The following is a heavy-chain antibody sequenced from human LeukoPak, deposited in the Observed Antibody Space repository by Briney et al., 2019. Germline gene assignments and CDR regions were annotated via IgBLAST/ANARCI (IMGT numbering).Heavy chain of an antibody. Sequence: GESLKISCKGSGYSFTSYWIGWVRQMPGKGLEWMGIIYPGDSDTRYSPSFQGQVTISADKPISTAYLQWSSLKASDTAMYYCARRPGRYSSGNTWDYWGQGTLVTVSS. CDR1: GYSFTSYW. CDR2: IYPGDSDT. CDR3: ARRPGRYSSGNTWDY. V-gene: IGHV5-51*01. J-gene: IGHJ4*02. D-gene: IGHD6-19*01.